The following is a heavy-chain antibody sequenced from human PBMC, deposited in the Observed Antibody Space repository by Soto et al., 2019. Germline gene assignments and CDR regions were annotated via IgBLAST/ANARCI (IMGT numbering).Heavy chain of an antibody. J-gene: IGHJ4*02. CDR3: ARGDVVVLTATSNFDY. V-gene: IGHV3-21*01. Sequence: GGSLRLSCAASGFTFSSYTMKWVRQAPGKGLEWVASISSSYYIKYADSVKGRFTISRDNAKNSLYLQMNSLRAEDTAVYYCARGDVVVLTATSNFDYWGQGTLVTVSS. CDR1: GFTFSSYT. CDR2: ISSSYYI. D-gene: IGHD2-21*02.